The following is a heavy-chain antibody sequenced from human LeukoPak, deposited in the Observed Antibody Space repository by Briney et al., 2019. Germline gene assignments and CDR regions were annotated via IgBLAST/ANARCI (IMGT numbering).Heavy chain of an antibody. CDR1: GGSISSYY. V-gene: IGHV4-4*09. CDR2: IYTSGST. CDR3: ARHRSYYDSSGYTEYFQH. Sequence: SETLSLTCSVSGGSISSYYWSWIRQPPGKGLEWIGYIYTSGSTNYNPSLKSRVTISVDASKNQFSLKLSSVTAADTAVYYCARHRSYYDSSGYTEYFQHWGQGTLVTVSS. D-gene: IGHD3-22*01. J-gene: IGHJ1*01.